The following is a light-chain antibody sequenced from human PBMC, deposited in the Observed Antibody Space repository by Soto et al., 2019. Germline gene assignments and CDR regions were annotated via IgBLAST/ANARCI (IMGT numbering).Light chain of an antibody. CDR3: QQYSRDPWT. CDR1: QSISNW. CDR2: KVS. J-gene: IGKJ1*01. Sequence: IHTTHSPSTLSAFLPHRFTITAGPSQSISNWLAWYQQKPGYAPKLLIYKVSTLNTGVPSRFSGSGSGTGFTLTISSLQPDDFATYYCQQYSRDPWTFGQGTKVDIK. V-gene: IGKV1-5*03.